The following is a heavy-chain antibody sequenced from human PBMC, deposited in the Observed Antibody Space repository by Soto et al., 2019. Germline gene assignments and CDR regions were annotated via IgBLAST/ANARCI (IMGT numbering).Heavy chain of an antibody. D-gene: IGHD5-12*01. J-gene: IGHJ6*02. Sequence: SETLSLTCAVSGGSISSGCYSWSWIRQPPGKGLEWIGYIYYSGSTNYNPSLKSRVTISVDTSKNQFSLKLSSVTAADTAVYYCARGYDWAYYYYYGMDVWGQGTAVTVSS. CDR2: IYYSGST. CDR3: ARGYDWAYYYYYGMDV. CDR1: GGSISSGCYS. V-gene: IGHV4-61*01.